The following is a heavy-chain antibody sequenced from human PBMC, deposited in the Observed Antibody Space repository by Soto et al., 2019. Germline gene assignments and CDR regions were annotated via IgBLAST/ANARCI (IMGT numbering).Heavy chain of an antibody. CDR3: ARGRPHPYNWNYDWFDP. D-gene: IGHD1-7*01. CDR2: INPHSGGT. V-gene: IGHV1-2*02. CDR1: GYTFTGYY. Sequence: QVQLVQSGAEVKKPGASVKVSCKASGYTFTGYYMHWVRQAPGQGLEWMGWINPHSGGTNYAQKVQGRVTMTRDRAISTAYMDLSRLSSDDTAVYYCARGRPHPYNWNYDWFDPWGQGTLVTVSS. J-gene: IGHJ5*02.